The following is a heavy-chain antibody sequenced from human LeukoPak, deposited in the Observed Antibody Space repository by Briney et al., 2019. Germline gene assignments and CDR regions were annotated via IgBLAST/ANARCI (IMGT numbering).Heavy chain of an antibody. CDR1: GFTLSSFA. Sequence: GGSLRLSCTPSGFTLSSFAMSWVRQAPGKGLEWVSAISGGVGNTYYADSVKGRFTISRDNSKNALYLQMNSLRAEDTAVYYCAAGYSSGWWALYYFDYWGQGTLVTVSS. J-gene: IGHJ4*02. V-gene: IGHV3-23*01. CDR2: ISGGVGNT. CDR3: AAGYSSGWWALYYFDY. D-gene: IGHD6-19*01.